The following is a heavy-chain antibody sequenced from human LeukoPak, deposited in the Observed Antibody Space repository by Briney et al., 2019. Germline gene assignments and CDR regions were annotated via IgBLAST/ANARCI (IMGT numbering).Heavy chain of an antibody. CDR2: IYHSGST. Sequence: SGTLSLTCAVSGGSISSSNWWSWVRQPPGKGLEWIGEIYHSGSTNYNPSLKSRVTISVDKSKNQFSLKLSSVTAAGTAVYYCASRPLYYDSSGPPFDPWGQGTLVTVSS. V-gene: IGHV4-4*02. D-gene: IGHD3-22*01. J-gene: IGHJ5*02. CDR3: ASRPLYYDSSGPPFDP. CDR1: GGSISSSNW.